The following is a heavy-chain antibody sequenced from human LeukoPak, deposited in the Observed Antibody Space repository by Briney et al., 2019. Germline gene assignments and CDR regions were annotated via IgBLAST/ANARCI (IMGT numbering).Heavy chain of an antibody. CDR1: GGTFSSHA. CDR2: IIPIFGTA. Sequence: GASVKVSCKASGGTFSSHAISWVRQAPGQGLEWMGRIIPIFGTANYAQKFQGRVTITTDESTSTAYMELSSLRSEDTAVYYCAKMGIAVAGTLYYYMDVWGKGTTVTVSS. J-gene: IGHJ6*03. CDR3: AKMGIAVAGTLYYYMDV. D-gene: IGHD6-19*01. V-gene: IGHV1-69*05.